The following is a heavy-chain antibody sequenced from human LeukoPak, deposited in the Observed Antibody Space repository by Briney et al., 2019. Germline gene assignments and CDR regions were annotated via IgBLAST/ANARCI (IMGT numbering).Heavy chain of an antibody. V-gene: IGHV3-9*02. CDR1: GFTSDDYA. CDR2: ISWNSGSL. J-gene: IGHJ5*02. CDR3: AKAEGFFGGYYDH. Sequence: PGGSLRLSCAASGFTSDDYAMHWVRQAPGKGLEWVSGISWNSGSLDYADSVKGRFTISRDNARNSLYLQMDSLRAEDTAFYYCAKAEGFFGGYYDHWGQGTLVTVSS. D-gene: IGHD3-22*01.